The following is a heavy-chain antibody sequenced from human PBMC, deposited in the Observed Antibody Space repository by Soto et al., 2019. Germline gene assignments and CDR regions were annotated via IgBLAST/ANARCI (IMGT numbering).Heavy chain of an antibody. D-gene: IGHD6-6*01. J-gene: IGHJ6*02. V-gene: IGHV4-34*01. CDR1: GGSFSGYY. Sequence: ETLSVSCAVYGGSFSGYYWSWIRQPPGKGLEWIGEINHSGSTNYNPSLKSRVTISVDTSKNQFSLKLSSVTAADTAVYYCARLIGQLVPVWGNGMVVWGQGTTVTISS. CDR2: INHSGST. CDR3: ARLIGQLVPVWGNGMVV.